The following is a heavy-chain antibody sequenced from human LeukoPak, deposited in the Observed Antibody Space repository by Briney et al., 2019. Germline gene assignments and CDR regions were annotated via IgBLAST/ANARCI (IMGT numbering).Heavy chain of an antibody. CDR3: ARPGLDTMASGGWFDP. D-gene: IGHD3-10*01. J-gene: IGHJ5*02. CDR1: GGTFSSYA. V-gene: IGHV1-69*13. CDR2: IIPIFGTA. Sequence: GASVKVSCKASGGTFSSYAISWVRQAPGQGLEWMGGIIPIFGTANYAQKFQGRVTITADESTSTAYMELSSLRSEDTAVYYCARPGLDTMASGGWFDPWGQGTLVTVSS.